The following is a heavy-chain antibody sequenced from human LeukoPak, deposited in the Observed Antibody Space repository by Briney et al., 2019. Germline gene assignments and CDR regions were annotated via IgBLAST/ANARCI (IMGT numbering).Heavy chain of an antibody. D-gene: IGHD3-22*01. CDR2: VYSGGST. J-gene: IGHJ4*02. CDR1: GGSISSYY. Sequence: PSETLSLTCTVSGGSISSYYWSWIRQPAGKGLEWIGRVYSGGSTNYSPSLKSRVTVSLDTSKNQFSLRLSSVTAADTAVYYCALYYYDSSGHYRDCWGQGTLVTVSS. CDR3: ALYYYDSSGHYRDC. V-gene: IGHV4-4*07.